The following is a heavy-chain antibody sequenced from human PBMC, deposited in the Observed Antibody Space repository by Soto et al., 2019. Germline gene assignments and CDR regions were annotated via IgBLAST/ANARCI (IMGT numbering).Heavy chain of an antibody. CDR3: ARDPLGTMVRGVIIKYYYYGMDV. Sequence: PSQTLSLTCAISGDSVSSNSAAWNWIRQSPSRGLERLGRTYYRSKWYNDYAVSVKSRITINPDTSKNQFSLQLNSVTPEDTALYYCARDPLGTMVRGVIIKYYYYGMDVRGQGTTVTVSS. D-gene: IGHD3-10*01. CDR2: TYYRSKWYN. V-gene: IGHV6-1*01. CDR1: GDSVSSNSAA. J-gene: IGHJ6*02.